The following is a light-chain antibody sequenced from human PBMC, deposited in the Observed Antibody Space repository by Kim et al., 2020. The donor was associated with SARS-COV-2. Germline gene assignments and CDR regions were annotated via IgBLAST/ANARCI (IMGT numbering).Light chain of an antibody. CDR3: QRYGSSPWT. CDR2: GTS. V-gene: IGKV3-20*01. Sequence: SPGDTPTLTCRASQSVTNDYFAWYQQKPGQGPRLLIYGTSTRATGIPDRFSGSGSGTDFTLTISRLEPEDFAVYYCQRYGSSPWTFGQGTKVDIK. CDR1: QSVTNDY. J-gene: IGKJ1*01.